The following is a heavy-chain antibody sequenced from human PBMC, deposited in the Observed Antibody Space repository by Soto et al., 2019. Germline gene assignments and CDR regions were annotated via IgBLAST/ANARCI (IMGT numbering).Heavy chain of an antibody. CDR3: ARAQGVPAASHFDY. Sequence: SETLSLTCTVSGGSISSYYWSWIRQPPGKGLEWIGYIYYSGSTNYNPSLKSRVTISVDTSKNQFSLKLSSVTAADTAVYYCARAQGVPAASHFDYWGQGTLVTVSS. CDR1: GGSISSYY. D-gene: IGHD2-2*01. J-gene: IGHJ4*02. CDR2: IYYSGST. V-gene: IGHV4-59*01.